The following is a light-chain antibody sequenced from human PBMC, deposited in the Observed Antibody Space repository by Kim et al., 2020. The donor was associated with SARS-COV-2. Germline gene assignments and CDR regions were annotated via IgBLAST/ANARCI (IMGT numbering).Light chain of an antibody. J-gene: IGKJ2*01. Sequence: DIVMTQSPDSLTVSLGEGATINCKSSQSVLYSSNNRNYLGCYQQKPGQPPKLLIYWASTRESGVPDRFSGSGSGTDFTLTISSLQAEDVAIYYCQQYYTIPPTFGQGTKLEI. CDR1: QSVLYSSNNRNY. V-gene: IGKV4-1*01. CDR2: WAS. CDR3: QQYYTIPPT.